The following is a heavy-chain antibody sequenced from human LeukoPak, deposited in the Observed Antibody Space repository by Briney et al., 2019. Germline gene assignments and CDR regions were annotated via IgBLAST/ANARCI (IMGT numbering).Heavy chain of an antibody. V-gene: IGHV1-46*01. CDR1: GGTFSSYA. CDR2: INPSGGST. CDR3: ARACSTSCYAFDY. J-gene: IGHJ4*02. Sequence: ASVKVSCKASGGTFSSYAISWVRQAPGQGLEWMGIINPSGGSTSYAQKFQGRVTMTRDTSTSTVYMELSSLRSEDTAVYYCARACSTSCYAFDYWGQGTLVTVSS. D-gene: IGHD2-2*01.